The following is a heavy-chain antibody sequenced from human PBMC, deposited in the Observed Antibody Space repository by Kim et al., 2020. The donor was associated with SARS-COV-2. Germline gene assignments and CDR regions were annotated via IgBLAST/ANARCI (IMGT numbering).Heavy chain of an antibody. CDR2: INTNTGNP. J-gene: IGHJ3*01. CDR3: ARDRDGDFIYAFDV. V-gene: IGHV7-4-1*02. D-gene: IGHD3-10*01. Sequence: ASVKVSCGASGYTFTTYALNWVRQAPGQGLEWMGWINTNTGNPTYAQAFSGRFVFSLDTSVSTAYLQISGLKAEDTAVYYCARDRDGDFIYAFDVWGQGTMVTVSS. CDR1: GYTFTTYA.